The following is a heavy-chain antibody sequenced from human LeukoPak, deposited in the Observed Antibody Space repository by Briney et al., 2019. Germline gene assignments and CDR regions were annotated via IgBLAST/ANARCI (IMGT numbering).Heavy chain of an antibody. J-gene: IGHJ4*02. CDR2: ISGSGGST. D-gene: IGHD5-12*01. Sequence: TGGSLRLSCAASGFTFSSYAMSWVRQAPGKGLEWVSAISGSGGSTYYADSVKGRFTISRDNSKNTLYLQMNSLRDEDTAVYYCARAMRSGYDYWGQGTLVTVSS. CDR1: GFTFSSYA. V-gene: IGHV3-23*01. CDR3: ARAMRSGYDY.